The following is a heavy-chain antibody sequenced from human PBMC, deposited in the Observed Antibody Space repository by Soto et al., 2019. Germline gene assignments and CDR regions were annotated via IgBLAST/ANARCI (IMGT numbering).Heavy chain of an antibody. D-gene: IGHD3-22*01. CDR3: ARSYYDSTGFAVDP. J-gene: IGHJ5*02. Sequence: SETLSLTCNVSGASVSHGYWSWIRQPPGKGLEWIGFLYIGGSFNYNPSLTSRATISVETFKNQFSMKLTSVTASDTAVYFCARSYYDSTGFAVDPWGQGTLVTVSS. CDR1: GASVSHGY. CDR2: LYIGGSF. V-gene: IGHV4-4*08.